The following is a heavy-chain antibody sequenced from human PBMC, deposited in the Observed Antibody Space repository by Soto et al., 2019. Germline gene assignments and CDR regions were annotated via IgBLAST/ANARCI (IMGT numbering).Heavy chain of an antibody. J-gene: IGHJ4*02. V-gene: IGHV1-69*01. D-gene: IGHD1-26*01. Sequence: QVQLVQSGAEVKKPGSSVKLSCKASGGTFNNFAISWVRQAPGQGLEWMGGIIPFSDSPKFAPRFRGRLTISADESTSTAYMDLRSLRSDDTALYYWASPSTYPKGFSGTAKPLEHGGQGTLVIVSS. CDR2: IIPFSDSP. CDR1: GGTFNNFA. CDR3: ASPSTYPKGFSGTAKPLEH.